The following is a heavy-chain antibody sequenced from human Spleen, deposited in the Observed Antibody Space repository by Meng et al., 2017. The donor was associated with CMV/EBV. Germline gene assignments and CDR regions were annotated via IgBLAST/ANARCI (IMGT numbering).Heavy chain of an antibody. CDR2: ISYDGSNK. CDR3: ARDRSWRARPLAIDY. CDR1: GFTFSTYA. D-gene: IGHD6-6*01. J-gene: IGHJ4*02. V-gene: IGHV3-30*04. Sequence: GESLKISCAASGFTFSTYAMHWVRQAPGKGPEWVAVISYDGSNKYYADSVKGRFTISRDNSKNTLYLQMNSLRAEDTAVYYCARDRSWRARPLAIDYWGQGTLVTVSS.